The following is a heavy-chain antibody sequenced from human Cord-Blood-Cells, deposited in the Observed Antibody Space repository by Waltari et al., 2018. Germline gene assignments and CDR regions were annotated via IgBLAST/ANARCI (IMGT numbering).Heavy chain of an antibody. Sequence: QVQLVQSGAEVKKPGASVKVSCKASGYTFTSYYMHWVRQAPGQGLEWMGIMNPRGGSTSYAQKFQGRVTMTRDTSTSTVYMELSSLRSEDTAVYYCARVGDYDSSGYYAFDIWGQGTMVTVSS. V-gene: IGHV1-46*01. CDR1: GYTFTSYY. CDR3: ARVGDYDSSGYYAFDI. J-gene: IGHJ3*02. CDR2: MNPRGGST. D-gene: IGHD3-22*01.